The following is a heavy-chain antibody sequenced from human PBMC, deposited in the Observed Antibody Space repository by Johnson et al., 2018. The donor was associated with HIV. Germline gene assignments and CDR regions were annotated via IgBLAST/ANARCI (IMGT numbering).Heavy chain of an antibody. CDR1: GFTFSSHG. Sequence: VQLVESGGGVVQPGGSLRLSCAASGFTFSSHGMHWVRQAPGKGLAWVANIKQDGSVKNSVHSVKGRFTISRDNSTNSLELQMNSLRTEDTALYYCAKSRGILVNDDALDIWGQGTMVTVSS. CDR2: IKQDGSVK. V-gene: IGHV3-7*03. J-gene: IGHJ3*02. D-gene: IGHD2-15*01. CDR3: AKSRGILVNDDALDI.